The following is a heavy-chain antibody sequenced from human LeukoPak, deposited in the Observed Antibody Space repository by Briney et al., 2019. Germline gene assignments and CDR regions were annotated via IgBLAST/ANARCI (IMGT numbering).Heavy chain of an antibody. CDR1: GFTFSSYW. Sequence: PGGSLRLSCAASGFTFSSYWMSWVRQAPVKGLEWVANIKQDGSEKYYVDSVKGRFTISRDNAKNSLYLQMNSLRAEDTAVYYCARFNSDYGDYDYFDYWGQGTLVTVSS. V-gene: IGHV3-7*01. J-gene: IGHJ4*02. CDR3: ARFNSDYGDYDYFDY. D-gene: IGHD4-17*01. CDR2: IKQDGSEK.